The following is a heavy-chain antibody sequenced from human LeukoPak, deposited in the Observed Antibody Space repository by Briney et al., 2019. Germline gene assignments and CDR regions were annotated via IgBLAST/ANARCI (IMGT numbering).Heavy chain of an antibody. Sequence: PGGSLRLSCAASGFSFSSYAMHWVRQAPGKGLEWVAVISYDGSNKYYTDSVKGRFTISRDNSKSTLYLHMNSLRAEDTAVYYCARAPVLAAPIRYWGQGTVVTVSS. J-gene: IGHJ4*02. CDR3: ARAPVLAAPIRY. CDR1: GFSFSSYA. D-gene: IGHD2-8*02. CDR2: ISYDGSNK. V-gene: IGHV3-30*04.